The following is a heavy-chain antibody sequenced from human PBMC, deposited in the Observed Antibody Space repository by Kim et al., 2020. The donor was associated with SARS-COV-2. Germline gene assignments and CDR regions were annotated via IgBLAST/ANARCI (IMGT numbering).Heavy chain of an antibody. Sequence: KTHASPKFQGRGTITRDTSANTAYMELRRLTTKDTAIYYCARDMDPTVYDYWGQGTLVTVSS. CDR2: KT. J-gene: IGHJ4*02. V-gene: IGHV1-3*01. CDR3: ARDMDPTVYDY. D-gene: IGHD4-4*01.